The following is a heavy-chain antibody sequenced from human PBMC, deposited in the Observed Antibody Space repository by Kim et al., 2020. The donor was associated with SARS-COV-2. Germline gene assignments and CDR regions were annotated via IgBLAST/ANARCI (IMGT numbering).Heavy chain of an antibody. D-gene: IGHD5-18*01. CDR1: GGSFSGYY. CDR2: INHSGST. V-gene: IGHV4-34*01. CDR3: AQIAVELVDTAMEYYFDY. J-gene: IGHJ4*02. Sequence: SETLSLTCAVYGGSFSGYYWSWIRQPPGKGLEWIGEINHSGSTNYNPSLKSRVTISVDTSKNQFSLKLSSVTAADTAVYYCAQIAVELVDTAMEYYFDYWGQGTLVTVSS.